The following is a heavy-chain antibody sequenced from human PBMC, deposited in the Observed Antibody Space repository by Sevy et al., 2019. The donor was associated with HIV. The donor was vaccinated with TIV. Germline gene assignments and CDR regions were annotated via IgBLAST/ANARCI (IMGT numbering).Heavy chain of an antibody. CDR3: TRGYYYDSSGYSDY. CDR1: EFTFGDYA. V-gene: IGHV3-49*03. Sequence: GGSLRLSCTGSEFTFGDYAMSWFRQAPGMGLEWVGFIRSKDYGGAKEYAASVKGRFTISRDDSKSIADLQMNSLKTEDTAVYYCTRGYYYDSSGYSDYWGQGTLVTVSS. D-gene: IGHD3-22*01. J-gene: IGHJ4*02. CDR2: IRSKDYGGAK.